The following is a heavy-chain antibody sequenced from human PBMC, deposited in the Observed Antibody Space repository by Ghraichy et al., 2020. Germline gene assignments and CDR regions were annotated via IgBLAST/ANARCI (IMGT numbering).Heavy chain of an antibody. CDR2: ISGSGGST. CDR1: GFTFSSYA. J-gene: IGHJ4*02. Sequence: GGSLRLSCAASGFTFSSYAMSWVRQAPGKGLEWVSAISGSGGSTYYADSVKGRFTISRDNSKNTLYLQMNSLRAEDTAVYYCAKDGDYYDSSGYYSNYFDYWGQGTLVTVSS. V-gene: IGHV3-23*01. CDR3: AKDGDYYDSSGYYSNYFDY. D-gene: IGHD3-22*01.